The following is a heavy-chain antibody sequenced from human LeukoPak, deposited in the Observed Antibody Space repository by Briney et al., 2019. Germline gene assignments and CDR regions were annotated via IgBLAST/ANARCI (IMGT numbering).Heavy chain of an antibody. Sequence: SETLSLTCTVSGGSISSYYWSWIRQPPGKGLEWIGYIYYSGSTNYNPSLKSRVAISVDTSKNQFSLKLSSVTAADTAVYYCARVSSIYYDSSGYYPWGQGTLVTVSS. CDR2: IYYSGST. J-gene: IGHJ5*02. V-gene: IGHV4-59*01. CDR1: GGSISSYY. CDR3: ARVSSIYYDSSGYYP. D-gene: IGHD3-22*01.